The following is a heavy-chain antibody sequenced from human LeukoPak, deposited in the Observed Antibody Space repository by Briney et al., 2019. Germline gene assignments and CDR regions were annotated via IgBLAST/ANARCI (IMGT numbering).Heavy chain of an antibody. CDR2: IYSGGST. V-gene: IGHV3-53*01. D-gene: IGHD4-17*01. J-gene: IGHJ3*02. CDR3: AKVEGMTTVTTGRSGDVFDI. CDR1: GFTVSSNY. Sequence: GGSLRLSCAASGFTVSSNYMSWVRQAPGKGLEWVSVIYSGGSTYYADSVKGRFTISRDTSKNTLYLQMNSLRAEDTAIYYCAKVEGMTTVTTGRSGDVFDIWGQGTLVTVSS.